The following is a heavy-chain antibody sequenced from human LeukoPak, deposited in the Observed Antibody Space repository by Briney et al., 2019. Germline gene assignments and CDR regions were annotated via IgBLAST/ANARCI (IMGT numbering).Heavy chain of an antibody. V-gene: IGHV3-15*01. CDR1: GFTISSAW. J-gene: IGHJ3*02. CDR2: IKTKTDGGTT. Sequence: AGGSLRLSCAASGFTISSAWMNWVRQAPGKGLEWVGRIKTKTDGGTTEYAAPVKGRFTISRDDSQNTLYLQMTSLKTEATAMYYCTTNDAFDIWGQGTMVTVSS. CDR3: TTNDAFDI.